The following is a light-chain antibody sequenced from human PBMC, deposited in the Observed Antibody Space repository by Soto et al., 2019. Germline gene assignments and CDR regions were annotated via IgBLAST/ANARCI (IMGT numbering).Light chain of an antibody. CDR1: QSVGGY. Sequence: EIVLTQSPATLSLSPGERATLSCRASQSVGGYLDWYQQKPGQAPRLLIYDASNRASGIPARFSGSGSGKDFTLTISSLEPKHLAVYYCHKRSNWPPLSFGGGTKGEIK. V-gene: IGKV3-11*01. CDR3: HKRSNWPPLS. J-gene: IGKJ4*01. CDR2: DAS.